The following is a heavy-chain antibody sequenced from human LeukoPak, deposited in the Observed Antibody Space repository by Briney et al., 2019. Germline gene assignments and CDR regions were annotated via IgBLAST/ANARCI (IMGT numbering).Heavy chain of an antibody. Sequence: ASVKVSCKASGYTFTSYGISWVRQAPGQGLEWMGWISAYNGNTNYAQKLQGRVTMTTDTSTSTAYMELRGLRSDDTAVYYCAREVRQWLVRFCDYWGQGTLVTVSS. CDR3: AREVRQWLVRFCDY. CDR1: GYTFTSYG. V-gene: IGHV1-18*01. D-gene: IGHD6-19*01. J-gene: IGHJ4*02. CDR2: ISAYNGNT.